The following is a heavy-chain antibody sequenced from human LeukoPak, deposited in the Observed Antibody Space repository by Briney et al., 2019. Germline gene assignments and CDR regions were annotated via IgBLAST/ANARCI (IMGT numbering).Heavy chain of an antibody. CDR2: ISPSVGTT. CDR3: ARIGDYGSGSEGFDP. CDR1: GYTFTSYY. Sequence: ASVKVSCKASGYTFTSYYIHWVRQAPGQGVEWRGIISPSVGTTTYAQKLEGRVTMTRDTSTTTVYIELRSLRSEDTAVYYCARIGDYGSGSEGFDPWGQGTLVTVSS. V-gene: IGHV1-46*04. D-gene: IGHD3-10*01. J-gene: IGHJ5*02.